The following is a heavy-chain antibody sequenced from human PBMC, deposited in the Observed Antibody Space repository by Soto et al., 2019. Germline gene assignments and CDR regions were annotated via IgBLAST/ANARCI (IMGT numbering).Heavy chain of an antibody. J-gene: IGHJ3*02. CDR1: GYSFTSYW. CDR3: ARGDTAMVTRPDAFDI. Sequence: ESLKISCKGSGYSFTSYWISWVRQMPGKGLEWMGRIDPSDSYTNYSPSFQGHVTISADKSISTAYLQWSSLKASDTAMYYCARGDTAMVTRPDAFDIWGQGTMVTVSS. CDR2: IDPSDSYT. D-gene: IGHD5-18*01. V-gene: IGHV5-10-1*01.